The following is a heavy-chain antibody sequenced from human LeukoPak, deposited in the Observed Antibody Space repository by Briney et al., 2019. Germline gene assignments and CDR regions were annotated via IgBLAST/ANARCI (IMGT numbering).Heavy chain of an antibody. J-gene: IGHJ3*02. D-gene: IGHD2-2*01. Sequence: PSETLSLTCTVSGGSISSGDYYWSWIRQPPGKGLEWIGYIYYSGSTYYNPSLKSRVTISVDTSKNQFSLKLSSVTAADTAVYYCARAFGEIVVVPFDIWGQGTMVTVSS. CDR3: ARAFGEIVVVPFDI. CDR2: IYYSGST. V-gene: IGHV4-30-4*08. CDR1: GGSISSGDYY.